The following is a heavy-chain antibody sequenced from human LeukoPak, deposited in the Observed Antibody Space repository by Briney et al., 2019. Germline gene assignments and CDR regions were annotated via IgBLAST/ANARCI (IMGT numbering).Heavy chain of an antibody. J-gene: IGHJ4*02. CDR1: GFTFGSYW. D-gene: IGHD1-26*01. CDR3: ARDEKIVGASGQDY. CDR2: INTDGGDT. Sequence: GGSLRLSCAASGFTFGSYWMHWVRQAPGKGLVWVSRINTDGGDTIYADFVKGRFTISRDNAKNTLFLQMNSLRAEDTAVYYCARDEKIVGASGQDYWGQGTLVTVSS. V-gene: IGHV3-74*01.